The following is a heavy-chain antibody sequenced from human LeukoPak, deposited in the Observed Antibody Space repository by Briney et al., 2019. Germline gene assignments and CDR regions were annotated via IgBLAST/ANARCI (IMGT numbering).Heavy chain of an antibody. D-gene: IGHD1/OR15-1a*01. J-gene: IGHJ4*02. Sequence: PGGFLRLSCAASGFTFSSYEMNWVRQAPGKGLEWVSYISSSGSTIYYADSVKGRFTISRDNAKNSLYLQMNSLRAEDTAVYYCASKNKYYFDYWGQGTLVTVSS. V-gene: IGHV3-48*03. CDR3: ASKNKYYFDY. CDR2: ISSSGSTI. CDR1: GFTFSSYE.